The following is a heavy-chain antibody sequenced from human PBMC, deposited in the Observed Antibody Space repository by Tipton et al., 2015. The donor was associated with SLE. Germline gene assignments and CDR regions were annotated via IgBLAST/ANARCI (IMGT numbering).Heavy chain of an antibody. CDR3: ASHSTHYCSSTSCYFDY. V-gene: IGHV4-31*03. CDR2: IYYSGST. Sequence: TLSLTCTVSGGSISSGGYYWSWIHQHPGQGLEWIGYIYYSGSTYYNPSLKSRVTISVDTSKNQFSLKLSSVTAADTAAYYCASHSTHYCSSTSCYFDYWGQGTLVTVSA. CDR1: GGSISSGGYY. J-gene: IGHJ4*02. D-gene: IGHD2-2*01.